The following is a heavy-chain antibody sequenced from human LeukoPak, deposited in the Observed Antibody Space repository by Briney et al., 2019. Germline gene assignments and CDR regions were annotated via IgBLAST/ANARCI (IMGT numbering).Heavy chain of an antibody. CDR2: INSNSGDK. V-gene: IGHV1-2*02. CDR3: ARDRTSTWYGGIDY. J-gene: IGHJ4*02. Sequence: ASVRVSCEASGYTFDGYDIHWVRQAPGQGLEWMGGINSNSGDKNHAEKFQGRVTITRDTSITTAYMALSSLKFDHTAVYYCARDRTSTWYGGIDYWGQGTLVTVSS. D-gene: IGHD6-13*01. CDR1: GYTFDGYD.